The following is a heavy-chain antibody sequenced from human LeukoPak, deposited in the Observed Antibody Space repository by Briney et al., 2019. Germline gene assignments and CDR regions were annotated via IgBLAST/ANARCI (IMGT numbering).Heavy chain of an antibody. V-gene: IGHV4-59*01. CDR1: GGSINISY. D-gene: IGHD1-1*01. J-gene: IGHJ4*02. Sequence: SETLSLTCTVSGGSINISYWSWIRQPPGKGLEWIGYIYYRGGTNYNPSLKSRVTISVDTSKNQFSLELRSVTAADTAVYYCTRVEVHGQSDYWGQGTLVTVSS. CDR3: TRVEVHGQSDY. CDR2: IYYRGGT.